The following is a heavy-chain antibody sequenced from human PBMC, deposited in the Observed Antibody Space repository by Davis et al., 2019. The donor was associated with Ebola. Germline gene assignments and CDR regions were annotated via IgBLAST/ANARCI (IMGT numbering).Heavy chain of an antibody. CDR3: ARAVYGVNGFDL. J-gene: IGHJ3*01. CDR2: INTNSGTP. Sequence: AASVKVSCKASGGTFSGFAITWVRQAPGQGLEWMGWINTNSGTPTHAPGFTGRFVFSLDTSVTTAYLEISSLKIEDTAIYYCARAVYGVNGFDLWGQGTMVTVSS. V-gene: IGHV7-4-1*02. CDR1: GGTFSGFA. D-gene: IGHD2-8*01.